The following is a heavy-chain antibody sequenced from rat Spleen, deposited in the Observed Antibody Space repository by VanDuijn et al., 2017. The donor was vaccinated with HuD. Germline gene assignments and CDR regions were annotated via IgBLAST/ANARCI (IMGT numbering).Heavy chain of an antibody. CDR3: ATGAILQWFTY. J-gene: IGHJ3*01. CDR1: GFTFSNYG. V-gene: IGHV5S13*01. Sequence: EVQLVESGGGLVQPGRSLKLSCAASGFTFSNYGMAWVRQAPTKGLEWVASITNSGGSTYYRDSVKGRFTVSRENAKSTLHLLMDSLRSEDTATYYCATGAILQWFTYWGQGTLVTVSS. D-gene: IGHD2-5*01. CDR2: ITNSGGST.